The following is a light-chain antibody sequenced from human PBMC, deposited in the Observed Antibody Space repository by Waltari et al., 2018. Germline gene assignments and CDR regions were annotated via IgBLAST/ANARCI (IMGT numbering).Light chain of an antibody. V-gene: IGKV1-17*01. J-gene: IGKJ2*03. CDR2: AAS. CDR1: QGISSY. Sequence: DIQMTQSPSSLSASVGDTVTITCRASQGISSYLNWFQQKPGKAPKLLIYAASSLESGVPSRFSGSGSGTEFTLTINSLQPEDFAAYYCLQHNSYPHSFGQGTKVEIK. CDR3: LQHNSYPHS.